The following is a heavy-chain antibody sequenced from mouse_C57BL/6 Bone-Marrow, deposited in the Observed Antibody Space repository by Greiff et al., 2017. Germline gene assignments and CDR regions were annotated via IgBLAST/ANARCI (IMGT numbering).Heavy chain of an antibody. V-gene: IGHV1-61*01. CDR1: GYTFTSYW. Sequence: VQLQQPGAELVRPGSSVKLSCTASGYTFTSYWMDWVKQRPGQGLEWIGNIYPSDSETPYNQKFKDKATLTVDKSSSTAYMQLSSLTSEDSSVYYCARENCDYFDYWGEGTTLTVSS. CDR3: ARENCDYFDY. J-gene: IGHJ2*01. D-gene: IGHD4-1*01. CDR2: IYPSDSET.